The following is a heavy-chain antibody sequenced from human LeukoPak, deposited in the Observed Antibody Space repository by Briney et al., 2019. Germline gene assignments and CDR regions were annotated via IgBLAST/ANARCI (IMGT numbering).Heavy chain of an antibody. CDR3: ARAQSQWLEHNWFDP. V-gene: IGHV3-30*04. CDR2: ISYDGSNK. CDR1: GFTFSSYA. J-gene: IGHJ5*02. Sequence: PGGSLRLSCAASGFTFSSYAMHWVRQAPGKGLEWVAVISYDGSNKYYADSVKGRFTISRDNSKNTLYLQMNSLRAEDTAVYYCARAQSQWLEHNWFDPWGQGTLVTVSS. D-gene: IGHD6-19*01.